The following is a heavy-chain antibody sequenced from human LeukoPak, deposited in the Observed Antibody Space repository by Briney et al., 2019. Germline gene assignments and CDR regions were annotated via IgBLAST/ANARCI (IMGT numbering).Heavy chain of an antibody. CDR3: ARRYDFWSGYYPTNWFDP. J-gene: IGHJ5*02. CDR2: ISGSGGST. Sequence: GGSLRLSCAASGFTFSSYAMSWVRQAPGKGQEWVSAISGSGGSTYYADSVKGRFTISRDNSKNTLYLQMNSLRAEDTAVYYCARRYDFWSGYYPTNWFDPWGQGTLVTVSS. CDR1: GFTFSSYA. D-gene: IGHD3-3*01. V-gene: IGHV3-23*01.